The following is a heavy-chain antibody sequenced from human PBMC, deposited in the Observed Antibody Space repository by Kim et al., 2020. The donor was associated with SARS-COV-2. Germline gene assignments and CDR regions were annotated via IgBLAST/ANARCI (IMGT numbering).Heavy chain of an antibody. J-gene: IGHJ6*02. V-gene: IGHV3-21*01. Sequence: DSGKGRFTISRDNAKNSLYLQMNSLRAEDTAVYYCARAVLPPHYYYGMDVWGQGTTVTVSS. CDR3: ARAVLPPHYYYGMDV.